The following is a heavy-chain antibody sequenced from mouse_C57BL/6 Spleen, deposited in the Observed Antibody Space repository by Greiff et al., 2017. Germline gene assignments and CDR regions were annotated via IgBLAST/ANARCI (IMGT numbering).Heavy chain of an antibody. J-gene: IGHJ3*01. CDR1: GFTFSSYA. CDR3: ARDLGTAQAPAWFAY. CDR2: ISDGGSYT. V-gene: IGHV5-4*01. Sequence: DVMLVESGGGLVKPGGSLKLSCAASGFTFSSYAMSWVRQTPEKRLEWVATISDGGSYTYYPDNVKGRFTISRDNAKNNLYLQMSHLKSEDTAMYYCARDLGTAQAPAWFAYWGQGTLVTVSA. D-gene: IGHD3-2*02.